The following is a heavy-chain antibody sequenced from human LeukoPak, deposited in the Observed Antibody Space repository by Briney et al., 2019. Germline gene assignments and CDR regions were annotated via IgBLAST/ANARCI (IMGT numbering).Heavy chain of an antibody. J-gene: IGHJ6*03. D-gene: IGHD6-13*01. CDR3: ARYRAAAGPPYYYYYYYMDV. Sequence: SETLSLTCTVSGGSISSYYWSWIRQPPGKGLEWIGNIYYSGSTNYNPSLKSRVTISVDTSKNQFSLKLSSVTAADTAVYYCARYRAAAGPPYYYYYYYMDVWGKGTTVTVSS. V-gene: IGHV4-59*01. CDR2: IYYSGST. CDR1: GGSISSYY.